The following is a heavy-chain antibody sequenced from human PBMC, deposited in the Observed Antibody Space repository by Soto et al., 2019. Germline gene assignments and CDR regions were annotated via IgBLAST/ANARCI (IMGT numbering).Heavy chain of an antibody. Sequence: QVQLVQSGAEVKKPGSSVKVSCKASGGTFSSYAISWVRQAPGQGLEWMGGLIPIFGTANYAQKFQGRVTLTADESTSTVYMELSSLRSEDTAVYYWARDQPTVVTTNRFDPWGQGTLVTVSS. J-gene: IGHJ5*02. CDR1: GGTFSSYA. CDR3: ARDQPTVVTTNRFDP. V-gene: IGHV1-69*01. CDR2: LIPIFGTA. D-gene: IGHD4-17*01.